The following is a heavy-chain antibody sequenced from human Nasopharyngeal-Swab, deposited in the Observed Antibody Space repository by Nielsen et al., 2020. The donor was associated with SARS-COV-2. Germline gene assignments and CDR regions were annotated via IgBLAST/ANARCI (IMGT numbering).Heavy chain of an antibody. J-gene: IGHJ6*02. CDR1: GFTFSSYE. D-gene: IGHD3-10*01. CDR2: ISSSGSTI. CDR3: ARDFVGQMDV. Sequence: GGSLRLSCAASGFTFSSYEMNWVRQAPGKGLEWVSYISSSGSTIYYADSVKGRFTISRDNAKNSLYLQMNSLRAEDTAVYYCARDFVGQMDVWGQGTTVTVSS. V-gene: IGHV3-48*03.